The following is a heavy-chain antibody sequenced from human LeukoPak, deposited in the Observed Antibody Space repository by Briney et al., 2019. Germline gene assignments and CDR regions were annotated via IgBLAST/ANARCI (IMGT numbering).Heavy chain of an antibody. D-gene: IGHD3-10*01. CDR2: ISISASST. J-gene: IGHJ4*02. V-gene: IGHV3-23*01. Sequence: GGSLSLSWAASGFTFTSYPMSWFRQPPGKGLEWVPVISISASSTYYAESVKGRFTISRDNSKNTLDLQMHSLRAEDTAVYYCAKDVGGYYYTYWSGCFDCWGPGTLVSVSS. CDR3: AKDVGGYYYTYWSGCFDC. CDR1: GFTFTSYP.